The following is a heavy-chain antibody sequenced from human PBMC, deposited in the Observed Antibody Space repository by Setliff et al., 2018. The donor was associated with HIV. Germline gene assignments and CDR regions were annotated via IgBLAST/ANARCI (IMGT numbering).Heavy chain of an antibody. Sequence: GGSLRLSCAASGFTVSSNYMSWVRQAPGKGLEWVSVIYSGGSTYYADSVKGRFTISRDNSKNTLYLQMSSLRAEDTAVYYCARGVVVAATGDAFDIWGQGTMVTVSS. CDR1: GFTVSSNY. CDR3: ARGVVVAATGDAFDI. V-gene: IGHV3-53*01. CDR2: IYSGGST. D-gene: IGHD2-15*01. J-gene: IGHJ3*02.